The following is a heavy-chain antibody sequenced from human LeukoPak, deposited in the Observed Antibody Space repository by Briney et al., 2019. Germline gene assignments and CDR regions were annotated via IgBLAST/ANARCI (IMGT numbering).Heavy chain of an antibody. CDR2: INPNNGGT. D-gene: IGHD3-10*01. CDR1: RNTFTGYY. Sequence: GASVKVSCKASRNTFTGYYMHWVRQAPGQGLEWMGWINPNNGGTNYAQKFQGRVTMTRDTSISTAYVELSRLRSDDTAVYYCAREGSYYGSGSYSTSNWFDPWGQGTLVTVSS. V-gene: IGHV1-2*02. CDR3: AREGSYYGSGSYSTSNWFDP. J-gene: IGHJ5*02.